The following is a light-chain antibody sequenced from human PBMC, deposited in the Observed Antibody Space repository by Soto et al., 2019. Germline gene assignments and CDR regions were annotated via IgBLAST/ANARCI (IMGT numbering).Light chain of an antibody. CDR1: QPVSSY. V-gene: IGKV3-11*01. Sequence: EIVLTQSPATLSLSPGERATLSCRASQPVSSYLAWYQQKPGQAPSLLIYDASNRATGIPARFSGSGSGTDFTLTISSLEPEDFAVYYCQQRSNWLWTFGQGTKVEIK. CDR3: QQRSNWLWT. J-gene: IGKJ1*01. CDR2: DAS.